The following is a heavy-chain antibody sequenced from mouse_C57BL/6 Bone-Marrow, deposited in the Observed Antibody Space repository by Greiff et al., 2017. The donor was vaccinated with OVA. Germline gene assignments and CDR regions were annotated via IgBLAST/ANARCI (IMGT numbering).Heavy chain of an antibody. V-gene: IGHV1-74*01. D-gene: IGHD3-2*02. CDR3: ARSDSSGYPWFAY. CDR2: IHPSDSDT. J-gene: IGHJ3*01. Sequence: QVQLKQPGAELVKPGASVKVSCKASGYTFTSYWMHWVKQRPGQGLEWIGRIHPSDSDTNYNQKFKGKATLTADKSSSTAYMQLSSLTSEDSAVYFCARSDSSGYPWFAYWGQGTLVTVSA. CDR1: GYTFTSYW.